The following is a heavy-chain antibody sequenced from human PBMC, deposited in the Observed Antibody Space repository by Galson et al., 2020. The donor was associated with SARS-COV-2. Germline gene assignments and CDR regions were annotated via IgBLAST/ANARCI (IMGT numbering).Heavy chain of an antibody. D-gene: IGHD3-22*01. J-gene: IGHJ4*02. CDR2: IPCDGTKK. CDR1: GFTFSSYG. CDR3: VKVGGVFAFSSSYDLKD. Sequence: GESLKISCAASGFTFSSYGIHWVRQTPGKGLEWVAGIPCDGTKKDYADSVTGRFTISRDNSTNMVYLQLNSLETEDTAVYHFVKVGGVFAFSSSYDLKDWGQGVLVTVSS. V-gene: IGHV3-30*06.